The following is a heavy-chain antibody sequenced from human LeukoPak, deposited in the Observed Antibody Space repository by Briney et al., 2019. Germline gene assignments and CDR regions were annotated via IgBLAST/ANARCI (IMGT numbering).Heavy chain of an antibody. CDR3: ARNYDSSGYYRRGSAFDI. CDR1: GYTFTGYY. D-gene: IGHD3-22*01. CDR2: INPNSGGT. Sequence: ASVKVSCKASGYTFTGYYMHWVRQAPGQGLEWMGWINPNSGGTNNAQKFQGRVTMTRDTSISTAYMELSRLRSDDTAVYYCARNYDSSGYYRRGSAFDIWGQGTMVTVSS. J-gene: IGHJ3*02. V-gene: IGHV1-2*02.